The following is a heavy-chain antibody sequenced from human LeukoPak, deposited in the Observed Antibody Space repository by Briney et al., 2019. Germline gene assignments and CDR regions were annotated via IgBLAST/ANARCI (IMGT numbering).Heavy chain of an antibody. D-gene: IGHD4-11*01. CDR2: RYHSGST. CDR1: GYPLSSGYY. CDR3: ARRTVTGGTVTHYFDY. Sequence: PSEPLSLTCAVSGYPLSSGYYWGWLRHPPGEGVGLIRSRYHSGSTYYNPSLKSRVTISADTSKNQFSLKLSSVTAADTAVYYCARRTVTGGTVTHYFDYWGQGTLVTVSS. J-gene: IGHJ4*02. V-gene: IGHV4-38-2*01.